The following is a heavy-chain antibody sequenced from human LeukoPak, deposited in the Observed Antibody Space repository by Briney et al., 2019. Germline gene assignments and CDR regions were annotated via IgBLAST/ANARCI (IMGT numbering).Heavy chain of an antibody. Sequence: SPTLSLTRAVYGTSFSGYNWGSIRQHPGNGLEWIGGINHSGSTNYNPSLKSRVTIAVDTSKNQCALKLSSVTAADTAVYYCARALNYDILTNYGTPDYWGRGTLVTVSS. V-gene: IGHV4-34*01. CDR3: ARALNYDILTNYGTPDY. CDR1: GTSFSGYN. J-gene: IGHJ4*02. CDR2: INHSGST. D-gene: IGHD3-9*01.